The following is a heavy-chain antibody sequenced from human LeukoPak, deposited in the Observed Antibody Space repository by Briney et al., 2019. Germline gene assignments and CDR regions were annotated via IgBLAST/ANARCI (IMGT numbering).Heavy chain of an antibody. CDR2: ISSSSSTI. Sequence: AGGSLRLSCAASGFTFSSYSMNWVRQAPGKGLEWVSYISSSSSTIYYADSVKGRFTISRDNAKNSLYLQMNSLRDEDTAVYYCARVVVVAASFDAFDIWGQGTTVTVSS. CDR1: GFTFSSYS. D-gene: IGHD2-15*01. J-gene: IGHJ3*02. CDR3: ARVVVVAASFDAFDI. V-gene: IGHV3-48*02.